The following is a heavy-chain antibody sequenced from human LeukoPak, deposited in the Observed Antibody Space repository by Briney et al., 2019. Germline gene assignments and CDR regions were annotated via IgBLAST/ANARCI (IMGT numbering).Heavy chain of an antibody. J-gene: IGHJ6*03. V-gene: IGHV3-72*01. CDR2: TRNRVNSYTT. Sequence: GGSLSLSCAATGFTLSNQFMDWGRQAPGKGLEWVGRTRNRVNSYTTEYAASVKGRFTISRDDSKNSLYLQMNSLKTEDTAVYYSARGHCRAGVCATGYYYLELWGKGTTVTVSS. CDR3: ARGHCRAGVCATGYYYLEL. CDR1: GFTLSNQF. D-gene: IGHD2-8*02.